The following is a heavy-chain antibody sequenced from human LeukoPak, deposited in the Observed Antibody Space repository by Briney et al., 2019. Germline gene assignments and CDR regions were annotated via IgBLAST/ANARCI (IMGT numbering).Heavy chain of an antibody. CDR3: AREAAVAGHQNDDY. D-gene: IGHD6-19*01. CDR2: INTNTGNP. V-gene: IGHV7-4-1*02. J-gene: IGHJ4*02. Sequence: ASVKVSCKASGYTFTSYAMNWVRQAPGQGLEWMGWINTNTGNPTYAQGFTGRFVFSLDTSVSTAYLQISSLKAEDTAVYYCAREAAVAGHQNDDYWGQGTLVTVSS. CDR1: GYTFTSYA.